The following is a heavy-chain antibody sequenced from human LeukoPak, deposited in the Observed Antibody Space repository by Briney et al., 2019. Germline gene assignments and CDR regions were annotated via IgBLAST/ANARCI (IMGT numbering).Heavy chain of an antibody. J-gene: IGHJ6*03. V-gene: IGHV1-2*02. D-gene: IGHD3-10*01. CDR3: ARDSYYGSGRPYYYMDV. CDR2: INPNSGGT. Sequence: ASVKVSCKTSANTFTSDYFIHWVRQAPGQGLEWMGWINPNSGGTNYAQKFQGRVTMTRDTSISTAYMELSRLRSDDTAVYYCARDSYYGSGRPYYYMDVWGKGTTVTVSS. CDR1: ANTFTSDYF.